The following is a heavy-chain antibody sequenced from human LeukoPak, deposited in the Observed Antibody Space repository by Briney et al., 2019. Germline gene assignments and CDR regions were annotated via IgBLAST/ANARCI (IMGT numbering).Heavy chain of an antibody. CDR1: GYTFTSYA. D-gene: IGHD3-3*01. J-gene: IGHJ4*02. Sequence: GASVKVSCKASGYTFTSYAMHWVRQAPGQRLEWMGWINAGNGNTKYSQKFQGRVTITRDTSASTAYMELSSLRSEDTAVYYCARGRSIFGSYYFDYWGQGTLVTVSS. V-gene: IGHV1-3*01. CDR2: INAGNGNT. CDR3: ARGRSIFGSYYFDY.